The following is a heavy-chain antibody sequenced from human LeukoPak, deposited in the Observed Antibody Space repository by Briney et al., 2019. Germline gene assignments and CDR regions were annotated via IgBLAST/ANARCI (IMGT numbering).Heavy chain of an antibody. CDR1: GYTFTSYD. D-gene: IGHD3-22*01. CDR3: ASFGYYYDSSGYYFVAREPY. CDR2: MNPNSGNT. V-gene: IGHV1-8*01. Sequence: ASVKVSCKASGYTFTSYDINWVRQATGQGLEWMGWMNPNSGNTGYAQKFQGRVTMTRNTSISTADMELSSLRSEDTAVYYCASFGYYYDSSGYYFVAREPYWGQGTLATVSS. J-gene: IGHJ4*02.